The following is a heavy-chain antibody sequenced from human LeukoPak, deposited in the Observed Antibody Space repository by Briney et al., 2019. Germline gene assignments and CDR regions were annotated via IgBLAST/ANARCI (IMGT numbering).Heavy chain of an antibody. J-gene: IGHJ4*02. V-gene: IGHV4-38-2*02. D-gene: IGHD1-14*01. Sequence: PSETLSLTCTVSGYSISSGYYWGWIRQPPGKGLEWIGSIYHSGSTYYNPSLKSRVTISVDTSKNQFSLKLSSVTAADTAVYYCARDGPTGFFDYWGQGTLVTVSS. CDR3: ARDGPTGFFDY. CDR2: IYHSGST. CDR1: GYSISSGYY.